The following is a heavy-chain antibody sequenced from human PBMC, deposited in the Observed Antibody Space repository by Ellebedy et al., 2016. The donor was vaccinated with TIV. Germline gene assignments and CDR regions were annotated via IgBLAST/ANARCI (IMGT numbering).Heavy chain of an antibody. CDR1: GFTFSNYS. Sequence: GESLKISCAASGFTFSNYSMNWVRQAPGKGLEWVSSITGSSSYMFYADSVKGRFTISRDNAKNSLYLQMNSLRAEDTAVYYGERMYFYDTSGDIGYWGQGTLVTVSS. CDR3: ERMYFYDTSGDIGY. V-gene: IGHV3-21*04. CDR2: ITGSSSYM. D-gene: IGHD3-22*01. J-gene: IGHJ4*02.